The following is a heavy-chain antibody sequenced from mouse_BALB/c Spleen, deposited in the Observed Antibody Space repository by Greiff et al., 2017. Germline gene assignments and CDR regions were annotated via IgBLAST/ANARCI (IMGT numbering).Heavy chain of an antibody. CDR2: IHYSGST. Sequence: DVKLQESGPDLVKPSQSLSLTCTVTGYSITSGYSWHWIRQLPGNKLEWMGYIHYSGSTNYNPSLKSRISITRDTSKNQFFLQLNSVTTEDTATYYCARGITTEGTYAMDYWGQGTSVTVSS. D-gene: IGHD2-4*01. J-gene: IGHJ4*01. V-gene: IGHV3-1*02. CDR3: ARGITTEGTYAMDY. CDR1: GYSITSGYS.